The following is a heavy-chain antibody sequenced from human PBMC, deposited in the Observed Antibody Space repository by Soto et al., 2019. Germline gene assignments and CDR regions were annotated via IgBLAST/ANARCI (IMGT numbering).Heavy chain of an antibody. Sequence: QPGGSLRLSCATSGFSFSNYAMSWVRQAPGKGLEWVAGISSSGYTYYIDSLKGRFTISRDTSKNSLYLQMNSLRAEDTAVYYCAKDLTDYSNSYLDYWGQGTLVTVSS. J-gene: IGHJ4*02. CDR2: ISSSGYT. CDR3: AKDLTDYSNSYLDY. V-gene: IGHV3-23*02. D-gene: IGHD4-4*01. CDR1: GFSFSNYA.